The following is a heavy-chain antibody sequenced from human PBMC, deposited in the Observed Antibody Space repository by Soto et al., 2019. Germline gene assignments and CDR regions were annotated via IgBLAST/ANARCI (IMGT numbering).Heavy chain of an antibody. CDR1: GYTFTSYD. V-gene: IGHV1-8*01. CDR3: AREKTDYGMAV. J-gene: IGHJ6*02. CDR2: MNPNSGNT. Sequence: QVQLVQSGAEAKKPGASVKVSCKGSGYTFTSYDINWVRQATGQGLERRGWMNPNSGNTGYAQKFQGRVTMTRKTCISTAYMELSSRRSEDTAVYYCAREKTDYGMAVWGQGTTVTVSS.